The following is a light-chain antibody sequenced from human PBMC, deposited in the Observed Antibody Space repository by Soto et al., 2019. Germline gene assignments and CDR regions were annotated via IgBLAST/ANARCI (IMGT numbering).Light chain of an antibody. Sequence: QSVLTQPPSASGTPGQRVTISCSGNSSNLGRNYVNWYQVFPGSAPKLLIYRITQRPSGVPDRVSASKSGTSASLAISGLRPEDEADYYCAAWDDSLGGVLFGGGTKLTVL. CDR1: SSNLGRNY. CDR3: AAWDDSLGGVL. J-gene: IGLJ3*02. V-gene: IGLV1-47*01. CDR2: RIT.